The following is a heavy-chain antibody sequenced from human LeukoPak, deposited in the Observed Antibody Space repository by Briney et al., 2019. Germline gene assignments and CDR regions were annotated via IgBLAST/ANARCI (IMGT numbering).Heavy chain of an antibody. CDR1: GGSIGNSDYY. J-gene: IGHJ6*03. CDR3: ARGIMRGGYYYYYYYMDV. Sequence: SETLSLTCTLSGGSIGNSDYYWGWIRQPPGKGLEWIGTMYYNGATQYNPSLKSRVTMSVDTSKNQFSLKLSSVTAADTAVYYCARGIMRGGYYYYYYYMDVWGKGTTVTVSS. V-gene: IGHV4-39*07. D-gene: IGHD2-15*01. CDR2: MYYNGAT.